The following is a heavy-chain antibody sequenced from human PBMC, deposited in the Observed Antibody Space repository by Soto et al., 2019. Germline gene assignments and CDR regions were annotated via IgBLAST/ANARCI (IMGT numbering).Heavy chain of an antibody. V-gene: IGHV3-9*01. J-gene: IGHJ6*01. Sequence: PGGSLRLSCAASGFTVRGSAMHWVRQVKGGGLEWVAGIYGSGAVGYVGAVRGRFTISRVVAKNSLHLQINSLTIEDTALYYCVGEILSGGADVWGQGTTVTVSS. CDR1: GFTVRGSA. CDR3: VGEILSGGADV. CDR2: IYGSGAV. D-gene: IGHD3-10*01.